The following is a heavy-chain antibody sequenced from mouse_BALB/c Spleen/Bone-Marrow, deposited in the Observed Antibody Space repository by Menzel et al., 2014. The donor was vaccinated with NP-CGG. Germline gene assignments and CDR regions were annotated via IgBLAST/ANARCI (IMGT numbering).Heavy chain of an antibody. CDR3: AREDGLWYFDV. J-gene: IGHJ1*01. D-gene: IGHD1-1*01. V-gene: IGHV1-9*01. Sequence: QVQLQQSGAELMKPGASVKISCKATGYTFSSYWIEWVKRRPGHGLEWIGEILPGSGSTNYNEKFKGKATFTADTSSNTAYMQLSSLTSADSAVYYCAREDGLWYFDVWGAGTTVTVSS. CDR2: ILPGSGST. CDR1: GYTFSSYW.